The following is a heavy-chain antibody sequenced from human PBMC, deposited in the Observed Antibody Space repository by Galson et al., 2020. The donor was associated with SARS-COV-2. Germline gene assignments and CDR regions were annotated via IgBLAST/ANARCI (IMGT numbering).Heavy chain of an antibody. Sequence: ETSETLSLTCTVSGGSISNYYWTWIRQSAGKGLEWIGRIYSSGSTKYNPSLKSRVIMSVDTSKNQFSLKLSSVTAADTAVYYCARGAHYYDNKWGYYGMDVWGQGTTVTVSS. CDR1: GGSISNYY. CDR3: ARGAHYYDNKWGYYGMDV. J-gene: IGHJ6*01. D-gene: IGHD3-22*01. CDR2: IYSSGST. V-gene: IGHV4-4*07.